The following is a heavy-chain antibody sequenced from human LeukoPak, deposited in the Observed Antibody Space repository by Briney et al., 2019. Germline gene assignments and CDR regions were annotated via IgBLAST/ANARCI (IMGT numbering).Heavy chain of an antibody. CDR3: ATPQQLTPGGFDP. CDR2: FDPEDGET. D-gene: IGHD6-13*01. CDR1: GYTLTELS. J-gene: IGHJ5*02. Sequence: ASVTVSCKVSGYTLTELSMHWVRQAPGKGLEWMGGFDPEDGETIYAQKFQGRVTMTEDTSTDTAYMELSSLRSEDTAVCYCATPQQLTPGGFDPWGQGTLVTVSS. V-gene: IGHV1-24*01.